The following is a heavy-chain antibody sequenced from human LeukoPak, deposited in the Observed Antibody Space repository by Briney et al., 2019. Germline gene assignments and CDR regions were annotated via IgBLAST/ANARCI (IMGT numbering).Heavy chain of an antibody. CDR1: GFTFSSYT. Sequence: PGGSLRLSCAASGFTFSSYTMHWVRQAPGQGLEWVVVISYDGSNKYYADSVKGRFTISRDNSKNTLYLQVNSLRSEDTAVYYCARDRRMYSSSYFDYWGQGTLVTVSS. J-gene: IGHJ4*02. CDR3: ARDRRMYSSSYFDY. D-gene: IGHD6-6*01. V-gene: IGHV3-30*01. CDR2: ISYDGSNK.